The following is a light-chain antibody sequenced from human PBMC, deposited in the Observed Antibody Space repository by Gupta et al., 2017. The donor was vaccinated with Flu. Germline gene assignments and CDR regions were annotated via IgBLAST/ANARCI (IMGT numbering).Light chain of an antibody. CDR3: SSYTSSSTLT. CDR1: SSDVGGYNY. CDR2: DVS. J-gene: IGLJ1*01. Sequence: QSALTQPPSVSGSPRPSLTIPCTVTSSDVGGYNYVSWYQQHPGKAPKLMIYDVSNRPSGVSNRFSGSKSGNTASLTISGLQAEDEADYYCSSYTSSSTLTFGTGTKVTVL. V-gene: IGLV2-14*01.